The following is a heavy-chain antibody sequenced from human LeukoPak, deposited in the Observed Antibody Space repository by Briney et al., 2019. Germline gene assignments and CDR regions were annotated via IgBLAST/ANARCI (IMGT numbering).Heavy chain of an antibody. Sequence: PSETLSLTCTVSGGSISSSSYYWGWIRQPPGKGLEWIGSIYYSGSTYYNPSLKSRVTIPVDTSKNQFSLKLSSVTAADAAVYYCASRTYCGGDCYLRYFDYWGQGTLVTVSS. CDR1: GGSISSSSYY. CDR2: IYYSGST. D-gene: IGHD2-21*02. J-gene: IGHJ4*02. V-gene: IGHV4-39*01. CDR3: ASRTYCGGDCYLRYFDY.